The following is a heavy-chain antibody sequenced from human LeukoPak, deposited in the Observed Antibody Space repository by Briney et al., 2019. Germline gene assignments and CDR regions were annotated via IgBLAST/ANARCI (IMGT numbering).Heavy chain of an antibody. Sequence: ASVKVSCKASGFTFSGYYMHWVRQAPGQGLEWMGWINPNSGGTNYAQKFQGRVTMTRDTSISTAYMEVSRLRSDDTAVYYCARDGCSGGGCYRVFNFWGQGTLVTVSS. CDR1: GFTFSGYY. CDR2: INPNSGGT. V-gene: IGHV1-2*02. CDR3: ARDGCSGGGCYRVFNF. D-gene: IGHD2-15*01. J-gene: IGHJ4*02.